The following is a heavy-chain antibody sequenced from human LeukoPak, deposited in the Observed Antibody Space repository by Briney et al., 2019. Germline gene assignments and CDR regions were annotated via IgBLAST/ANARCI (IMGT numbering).Heavy chain of an antibody. Sequence: GESLKISCKGSGYSFTSYWISWVRQMPGKGLEWMGRIDPSDSYTNYSPSFQGHVTISADKSTSTAYLQWSSLKASDTAMYYCARLPVVTPSYYYGMDVWGQGTTVTVSS. J-gene: IGHJ6*02. V-gene: IGHV5-10-1*01. D-gene: IGHD4-23*01. CDR2: IDPSDSYT. CDR3: ARLPVVTPSYYYGMDV. CDR1: GYSFTSYW.